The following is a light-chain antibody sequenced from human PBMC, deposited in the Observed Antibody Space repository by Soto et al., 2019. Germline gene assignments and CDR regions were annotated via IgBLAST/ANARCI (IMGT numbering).Light chain of an antibody. V-gene: IGLV2-14*03. J-gene: IGLJ1*01. CDR1: SSDVGASNH. CDR2: DVS. Sequence: QSALTQPASVSGSPGQSITISCTGTSSDVGASNHVSWYHQLPGEAPKLMIHDVSDRPSGVSNRFSGSKSGNTASLTISGLQAEDEADYYCCSSTTSATYVFGTGTKLTVL. CDR3: CSSTTSATYV.